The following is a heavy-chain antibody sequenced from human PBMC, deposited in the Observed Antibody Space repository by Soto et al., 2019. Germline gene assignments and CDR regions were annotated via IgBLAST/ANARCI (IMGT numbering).Heavy chain of an antibody. CDR3: AMYFRDYYDAFDF. D-gene: IGHD3-10*01. CDR1: GFSFSAYG. J-gene: IGHJ3*01. Sequence: QVQLVESGGGVVQPGGSLRLSCAASGFSFSAYGMHWVRQAPGTGLKWVAVISYDGSNKQYTDSVKGRFTISRDNSKNILYLQKSDLRPEDTAIFYCAMYFRDYYDAFDFWGQGTVVTVSS. CDR2: ISYDGSNK. V-gene: IGHV3-30-3*01.